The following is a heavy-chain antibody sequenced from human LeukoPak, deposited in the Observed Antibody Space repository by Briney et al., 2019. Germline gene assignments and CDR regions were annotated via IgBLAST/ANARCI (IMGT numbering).Heavy chain of an antibody. CDR3: ARGYDILTGPNY. J-gene: IGHJ4*02. D-gene: IGHD3-9*01. Sequence: SETLSLTCAVYGVSFSGYYWSWIRQPPGKGLEWIGEINHSGSTNYNPSLKSRVTISVDTSKSQFSLKLSSVTAADTAVYYCARGYDILTGPNYWGQGTLVTVSS. CDR1: GVSFSGYY. CDR2: INHSGST. V-gene: IGHV4-34*01.